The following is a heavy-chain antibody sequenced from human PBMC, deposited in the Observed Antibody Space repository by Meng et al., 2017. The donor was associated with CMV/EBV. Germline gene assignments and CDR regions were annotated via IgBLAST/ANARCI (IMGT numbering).Heavy chain of an antibody. V-gene: IGHV3-30*02. CDR1: GFTFSSYG. D-gene: IGHD4-17*01. Sequence: GESLKISCAASGFTFSSYGMHWVRQAPGKGLEWVAFIRYDGSNKYYADSVKGRFTISRDNSKNTLYLQMNSLRAVDTAVYYCAKPDGDYEHGDWFDPWGQGTLVTVSS. CDR3: AKPDGDYEHGDWFDP. J-gene: IGHJ5*02. CDR2: IRYDGSNK.